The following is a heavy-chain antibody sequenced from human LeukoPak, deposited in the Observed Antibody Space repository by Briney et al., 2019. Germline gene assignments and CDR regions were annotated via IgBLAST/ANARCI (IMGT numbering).Heavy chain of an antibody. V-gene: IGHV3-53*01. CDR3: ARLPRFSSWSIFDY. Sequence: PGGSLRLSCAASGFTFSSYAMSWVRQAPGKGLEWVSVIYSGGSTYYADSVKGRFTISRDNSKNTLYLQMNSLRAEDTAVYYCARLPRFSSWSIFDYWGQGTLVTVSS. CDR1: GFTFSSYA. D-gene: IGHD6-13*01. CDR2: IYSGGST. J-gene: IGHJ4*02.